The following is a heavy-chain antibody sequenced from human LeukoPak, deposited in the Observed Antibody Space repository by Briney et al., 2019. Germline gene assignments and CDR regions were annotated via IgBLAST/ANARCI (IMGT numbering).Heavy chain of an antibody. D-gene: IGHD5-18*01. CDR2: ISACNGNT. Sequence: ASVKVSCKASGYTFTSYGIIWVRQAPGQGLEWMGWISACNGNTNYAQKLQGRVTMTTDTSTSTAYMELRSPRSDDTAVYYCARVIQLWAYFDYWGQGTLVTVSS. V-gene: IGHV1-18*01. CDR3: ARVIQLWAYFDY. CDR1: GYTFTSYG. J-gene: IGHJ4*02.